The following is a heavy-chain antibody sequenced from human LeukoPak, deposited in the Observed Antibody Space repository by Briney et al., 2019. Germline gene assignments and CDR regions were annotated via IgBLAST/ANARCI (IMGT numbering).Heavy chain of an antibody. Sequence: GASVKVSCKASGYTFTGYYMHWVRQAPGQGLEWMGWINPNSGGTNYAQKFQGRVTMTRDTSISTAYMELSRLRSDDTAVYYCARGVVPAASDFDYWGQGTLVTVSS. J-gene: IGHJ4*02. CDR3: ARGVVPAASDFDY. D-gene: IGHD2-2*01. CDR1: GYTFTGYY. V-gene: IGHV1-2*02. CDR2: INPNSGGT.